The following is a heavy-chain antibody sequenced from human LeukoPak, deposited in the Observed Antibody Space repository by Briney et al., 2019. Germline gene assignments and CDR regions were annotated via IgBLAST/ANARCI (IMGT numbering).Heavy chain of an antibody. CDR2: IHYSGST. D-gene: IGHD6-19*01. V-gene: IGHV4-59*01. J-gene: IGHJ4*02. CDR1: GGSITNYY. Sequence: SETLSLTCTVSGGSITNYYWTWIRQPPGKGLEWIGYIHYSGSTNYNPSLKSRVTTSVDTSRNQFSLQLSSVTAADTAVYYCARVGHGSSGWYHQNDYWGQGTLVTVSS. CDR3: ARVGHGSSGWYHQNDY.